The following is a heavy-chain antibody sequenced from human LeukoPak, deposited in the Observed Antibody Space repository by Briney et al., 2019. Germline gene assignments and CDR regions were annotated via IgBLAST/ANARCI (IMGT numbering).Heavy chain of an antibody. CDR2: ISYDGSNK. CDR1: GFTFSSYA. V-gene: IGHV3-30*01. D-gene: IGHD2-15*01. Sequence: GGSLRLSCAASGFTFSSYAMHWVRQAPGKGLEWVAVISYDGSNKYYADSVKGRFTISRDNSKNTLYLQMNSLRAEDTAVYYCARDSIVVVVAATHHWGQGTLVTVSS. CDR3: ARDSIVVVVAATHH. J-gene: IGHJ5*02.